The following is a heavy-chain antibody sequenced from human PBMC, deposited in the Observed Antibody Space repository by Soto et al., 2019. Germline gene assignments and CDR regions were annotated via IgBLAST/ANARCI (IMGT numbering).Heavy chain of an antibody. Sequence: LRLSCAASGFKFSDYWMSWVRQAPGKGLEWVGNIKHDTSEAHYADSVKGRFTITRDNIKNFLFLQMNGLRSDDTASYYCARDGLLFSGPYRPSRFDYWGLGTLVTV. J-gene: IGHJ4*02. CDR1: GFKFSDYW. CDR3: ARDGLLFSGPYRPSRFDY. V-gene: IGHV3-7*03. D-gene: IGHD3-16*02. CDR2: IKHDTSEA.